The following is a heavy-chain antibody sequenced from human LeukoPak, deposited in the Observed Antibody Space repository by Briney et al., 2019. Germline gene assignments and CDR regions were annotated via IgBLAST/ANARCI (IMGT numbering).Heavy chain of an antibody. V-gene: IGHV3-7*01. D-gene: IGHD3-16*01. J-gene: IGHJ4*02. CDR2: IKQDGSEK. CDR1: GFTFNSYW. Sequence: GGSLRLSCAASGFTFNSYWMSWVRQAPGKGLEWVANIKQDGSEKYYVDSVKGRFTISRDNAKNSLDLQMNSLRAEDTAVYYCARDQATTYYDYVWGSYPSPDFDYWGQGTLVTVSS. CDR3: ARDQATTYYDYVWGSYPSPDFDY.